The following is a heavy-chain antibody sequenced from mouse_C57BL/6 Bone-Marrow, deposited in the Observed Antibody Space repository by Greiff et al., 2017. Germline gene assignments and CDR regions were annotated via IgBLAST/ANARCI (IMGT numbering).Heavy chain of an antibody. V-gene: IGHV1-63*01. CDR2: IYPGGGYT. J-gene: IGHJ3*01. CDR1: GYTFTNYW. CDR3: ARIDGYSWFAY. D-gene: IGHD2-3*01. Sequence: QVQLQQSGAELVRPGTSVKMSCKASGYTFTNYWIGWAKQRPGHGLEWIGDIYPGGGYTNYNEKFKGKATLTADKSSSTAYMQFSSLTSEDAAIXYCARIDGYSWFAYWGQGTLVTVSA.